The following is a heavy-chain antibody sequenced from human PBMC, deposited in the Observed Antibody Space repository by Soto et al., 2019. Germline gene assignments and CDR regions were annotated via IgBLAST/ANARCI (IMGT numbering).Heavy chain of an antibody. D-gene: IGHD6-19*01. Sequence: QVQLQQWGAGLLKPSETLSLTCAVYGGSFSGYYWSWIRQPPGKGLEWIGEINHSGSTNYNPSLKSRVTISVDMSKNQFSLKLSSVTAADTAVYYCARVVAVAGTSWWFDPWGQGTLVTVSS. CDR2: INHSGST. V-gene: IGHV4-34*01. CDR1: GGSFSGYY. J-gene: IGHJ5*02. CDR3: ARVVAVAGTSWWFDP.